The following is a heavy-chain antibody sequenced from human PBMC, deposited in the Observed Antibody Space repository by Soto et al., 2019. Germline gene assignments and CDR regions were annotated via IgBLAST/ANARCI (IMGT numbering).Heavy chain of an antibody. V-gene: IGHV4-39*01. CDR1: GGSISSSSYY. D-gene: IGHD3-10*01. Sequence: ETLSLTCTVSGGSISSSSYYWGWFRQPPGKGLEWIGSIYYSGSTYYNPSLKSRVTISVDTSKNQFSLKLSSVTAADTAVYYCARYGSGSYYSLSYYFDYWGQGTLVTVSS. CDR3: ARYGSGSYYSLSYYFDY. CDR2: IYYSGST. J-gene: IGHJ4*02.